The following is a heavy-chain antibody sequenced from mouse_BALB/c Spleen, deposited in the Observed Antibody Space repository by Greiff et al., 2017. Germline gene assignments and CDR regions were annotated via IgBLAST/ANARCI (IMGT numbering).Heavy chain of an antibody. V-gene: IGHV1-63*02. Sequence: VQLQQSGAELVRPGTSVKMSCKAAGYTFTNYWIGWVKQRPGHGLEWIGDIYPGGGYTNYNGKFKGKATLTADKSSSTAYMQLSSLTSEDSAVYFCARQYYGFYAMDYWGQGTSVTVSS. CDR2: IYPGGGYT. J-gene: IGHJ4*01. D-gene: IGHD1-2*01. CDR3: ARQYYGFYAMDY. CDR1: GYTFTNYW.